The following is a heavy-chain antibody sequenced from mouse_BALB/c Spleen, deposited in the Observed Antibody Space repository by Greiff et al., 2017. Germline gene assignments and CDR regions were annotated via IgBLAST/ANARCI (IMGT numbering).Heavy chain of an antibody. Sequence: QVQLKESGPGLVAPSQSLSITCTVSGFSLTSYGVHWVRQPPGKGLEWLGVIWAGGSTNYNSALMSRLSISKDNSKSQFFLKMNSLQTDDTAMYYCAREGDTTVVAPYAMDYWGQGTSVTVSS. D-gene: IGHD1-1*01. CDR1: GFSLTSYG. J-gene: IGHJ4*01. CDR3: AREGDTTVVAPYAMDY. CDR2: IWAGGST. V-gene: IGHV2-9*02.